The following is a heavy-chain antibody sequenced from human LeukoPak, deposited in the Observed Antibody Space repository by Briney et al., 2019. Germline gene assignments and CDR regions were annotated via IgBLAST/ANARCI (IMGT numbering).Heavy chain of an antibody. CDR3: ARSLSVYRIYYFDY. CDR2: ISSSSSYI. J-gene: IGHJ4*02. CDR1: GFTFSSYS. Sequence: PGGSLRLSCAASGFTFSSYSMNWVRQAPGKGLEWVSSISSSSSYIYYADSVKGRFTISRDNAKNSLYLQMNSLRAEDTAVYYCARSLSVYRIYYFDYWGQGTLVTVSS. V-gene: IGHV3-21*01. D-gene: IGHD2-8*01.